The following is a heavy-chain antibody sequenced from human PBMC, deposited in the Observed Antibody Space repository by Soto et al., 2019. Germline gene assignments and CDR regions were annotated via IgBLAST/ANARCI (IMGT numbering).Heavy chain of an antibody. CDR1: GGTFSTYG. CDR3: ARELDPYYGGKSLSLDY. V-gene: IGHV1-69*13. D-gene: IGHD4-17*01. J-gene: IGHJ4*02. Sequence: QVQLVQSGAEVKKPGSSVKVSCKASGGTFSTYGMNWVRLAPGQGLEWMGGIIPKFGTTNYAQKFQGRVTITADESTNTAYMELNDLRSEDTAVYFCARELDPYYGGKSLSLDYWGQGTLVTVSS. CDR2: IIPKFGTT.